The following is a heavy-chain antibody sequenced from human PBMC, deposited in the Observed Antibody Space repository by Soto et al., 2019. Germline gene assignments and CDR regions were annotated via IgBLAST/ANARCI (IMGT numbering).Heavy chain of an antibody. Sequence: HPGGSLRLSCAASGFTFSSYAMSWVRQAPGKGLEWVSAISGSGGSTYYADSVKGRFTISRDNSKNTLYLQMNSLRAEDTAVYYCAKVLYYYDSSGYYYDFDYWGQGTLVTVSS. CDR1: GFTFSSYA. J-gene: IGHJ4*02. CDR3: AKVLYYYDSSGYYYDFDY. V-gene: IGHV3-23*01. CDR2: ISGSGGST. D-gene: IGHD3-22*01.